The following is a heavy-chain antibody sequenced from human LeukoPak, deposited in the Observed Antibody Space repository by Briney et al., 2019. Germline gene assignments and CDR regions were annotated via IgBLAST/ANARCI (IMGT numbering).Heavy chain of an antibody. CDR3: ARGDDNASWLVDF. CDR2: FHYCVIT. V-gene: IGHV4-4*02. CDR1: GGSISSSNW. Sequence: PSETLSLTCAVSGGSISSSNWCRWVRQPPGKGLVGFGGFHYCVITNYSQSLKRRVTIRVDNSKNQLSLKLSSVTAADTAVYYGARGDDNASWLVDFWGQGTLVTVSS. D-gene: IGHD2-2*01. J-gene: IGHJ4*02.